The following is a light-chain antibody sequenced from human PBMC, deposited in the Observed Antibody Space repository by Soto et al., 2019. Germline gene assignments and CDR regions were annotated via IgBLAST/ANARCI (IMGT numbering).Light chain of an antibody. CDR1: QTISSW. V-gene: IGKV1-5*01. CDR3: QQYNTFWT. Sequence: DIQMTHSPSSLSASVWDRVTITCRASQTISSWLAWYQQKPGKAPKLLIYDVSSLESGVPSRFSGSGSGTEFTLTISSLQPDDFATYYCQQYNTFWTFGQGTKVDIK. J-gene: IGKJ1*01. CDR2: DVS.